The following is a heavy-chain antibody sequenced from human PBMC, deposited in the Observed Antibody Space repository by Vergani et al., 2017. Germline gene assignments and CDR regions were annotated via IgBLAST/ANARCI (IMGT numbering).Heavy chain of an antibody. Sequence: EVQLLESGGGLVQPGGSLRLSCAASGFTFSSYAMTWVRQAPGKGLEWVSGITGSGTSTYYSDSVKGRFTISRDNSKNTLYLQMNSLRAEDTAVYYCAKTVVGVTSNYYFYYCMDVWGQGTTVTV. J-gene: IGHJ6*02. CDR2: ITGSGTST. V-gene: IGHV3-23*01. CDR1: GFTFSSYA. D-gene: IGHD1-26*01. CDR3: AKTVVGVTSNYYFYYCMDV.